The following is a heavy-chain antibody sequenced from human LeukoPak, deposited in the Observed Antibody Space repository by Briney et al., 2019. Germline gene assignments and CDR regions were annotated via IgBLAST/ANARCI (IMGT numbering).Heavy chain of an antibody. CDR1: GFTVSSNY. CDR3: AREISGDLEGFDY. J-gene: IGHJ4*02. V-gene: IGHV3-53*01. CDR2: IYSGGST. D-gene: IGHD2-21*02. Sequence: GGSLRLSCAASGFTVSSNYMSWVRQAPGKGLGWVSVIYSGGSTYYADSVKGRFTISRDNSKNTLYLQMNSLRAEDTAVYYCAREISGDLEGFDYWGQGTLVTVSS.